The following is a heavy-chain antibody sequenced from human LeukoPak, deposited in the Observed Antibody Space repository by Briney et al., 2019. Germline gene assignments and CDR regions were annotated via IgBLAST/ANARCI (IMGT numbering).Heavy chain of an antibody. CDR1: GFTFSSYA. V-gene: IGHV3-30*04. J-gene: IGHJ4*02. D-gene: IGHD5-12*01. Sequence: PGRSLRLSYAASGFTFSSYAMHWVRQAPGKGLEWVAVISYDGSNKYYADSVKGRFTISRDNSKNTLYLQMNSLRAEDTAVYYCARDRIQEWLPPGRCDYWGQGTLVTVSS. CDR3: ARDRIQEWLPPGRCDY. CDR2: ISYDGSNK.